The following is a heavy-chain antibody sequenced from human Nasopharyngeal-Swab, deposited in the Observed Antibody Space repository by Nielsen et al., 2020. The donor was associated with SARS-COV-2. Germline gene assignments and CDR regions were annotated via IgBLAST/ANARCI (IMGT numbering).Heavy chain of an antibody. CDR3: ARDVYSSSSDGMDV. V-gene: IGHV4-61*01. CDR1: GGSVSSGSYY. Sequence: SETLSLTCTVSGGSVSSGSYYWSWIRQPPGKGLEWIGYIYYTGSTDYNPSLKSRLTISRDTSKNQFSLKLTSVTAADTAVYFCARDVYSSSSDGMDVWGQGTTVTVSS. CDR2: IYYTGST. J-gene: IGHJ6*02. D-gene: IGHD6-6*01.